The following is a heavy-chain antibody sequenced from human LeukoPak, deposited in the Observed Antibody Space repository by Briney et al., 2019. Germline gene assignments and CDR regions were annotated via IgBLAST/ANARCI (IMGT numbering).Heavy chain of an antibody. CDR1: GYTFTNNW. J-gene: IGHJ6*03. V-gene: IGHV1-2*02. CDR2: VNPNNGGT. D-gene: IGHD3-22*01. Sequence: ASVKVSCKAFGYTFTNNWMHWVRQAPGQGLEWMGWVNPNNGGTNYAQKFQGRVTMIRDTCISTAYMELSRLRSDGTAVYYCARDDMYTMMKFYYYNYTMGVCGKGGPGSVSS. CDR3: ARDDMYTMMKFYYYNYTMGV.